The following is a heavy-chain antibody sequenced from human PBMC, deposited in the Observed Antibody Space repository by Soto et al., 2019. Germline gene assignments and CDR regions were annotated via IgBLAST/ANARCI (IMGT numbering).Heavy chain of an antibody. CDR3: AREERGYCSGGSCYSAEYFQH. V-gene: IGHV4-59*01. Sequence: SETLSLTCTVSGGSISSYYWSWIRQPPGKGLEWIGYIYYSGSTNYNPSLKSRVTISVDTSKNQFSLKLSSVTAADTAVYYCAREERGYCSGGSCYSAEYFQHWGQGTLVTVPS. D-gene: IGHD2-15*01. CDR2: IYYSGST. CDR1: GGSISSYY. J-gene: IGHJ1*01.